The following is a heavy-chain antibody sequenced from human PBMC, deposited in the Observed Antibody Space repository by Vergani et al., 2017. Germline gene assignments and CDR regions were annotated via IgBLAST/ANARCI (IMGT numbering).Heavy chain of an antibody. V-gene: IGHV1-8*01. J-gene: IGHJ4*02. D-gene: IGHD3-3*01. CDR1: GYTFTSYD. Sequence: QVQLVQSGAEVKKPGASVKVSCKASGYTFTSYDINWVRQATGQGLEWMGWMNPNRGNTGYAQKFQGRVTMTRNTSISTAYMELSSLRSEDTAVYYCARRKTRAGRFLEWLYSPYYFDYWGQGTLVTVSS. CDR2: MNPNRGNT. CDR3: ARRKTRAGRFLEWLYSPYYFDY.